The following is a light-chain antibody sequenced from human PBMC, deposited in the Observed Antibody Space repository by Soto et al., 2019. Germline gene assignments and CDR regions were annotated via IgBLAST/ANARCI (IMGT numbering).Light chain of an antibody. Sequence: QSVLTQPASVSGSPGQSITISCTGTNRDIGDYNHVSWYQQHPGRAPKLMIYGVTSRPSGVSNRFSGSKSGNTASLTISGLQAEDEADYYCSSYTSSSTVVFGGGTKLTVL. J-gene: IGLJ2*01. CDR1: NRDIGDYNH. CDR3: SSYTSSSTVV. CDR2: GVT. V-gene: IGLV2-14*01.